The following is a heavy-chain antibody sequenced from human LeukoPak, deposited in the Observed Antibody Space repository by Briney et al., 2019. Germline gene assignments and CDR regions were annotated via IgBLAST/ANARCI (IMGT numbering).Heavy chain of an antibody. Sequence: ETLSLTCTVSADSISSGYFWGWIRQSPGKGLEWVANINQDGTEKYYVDSVKGRFTISRDNAKNSLHLQMNSLRVEDKAIYYCVKVAKYYYGSETYYFFEQWGQGTPVTASS. CDR1: ADSISSGY. CDR3: VKVAKYYYGSETYYFFEQ. J-gene: IGHJ4*02. V-gene: IGHV3-7*01. CDR2: INQDGTEK. D-gene: IGHD3-10*01.